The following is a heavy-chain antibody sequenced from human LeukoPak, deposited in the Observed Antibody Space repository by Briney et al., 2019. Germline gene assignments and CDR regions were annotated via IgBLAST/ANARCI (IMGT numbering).Heavy chain of an antibody. CDR3: AREKDAYHPFDY. CDR1: GGSFSGYF. Sequence: SETLSLTCAVYGGSFSGYFWSWIRQPPGKGLEWIGEINHSGITNYNPSLKSRVTISVDTSKNQFSLQLNSVTPEDTAVYYCAREKDAYHPFDYWGQGTLVTVSS. V-gene: IGHV4-34*01. CDR2: INHSGIT. J-gene: IGHJ4*02. D-gene: IGHD2-15*01.